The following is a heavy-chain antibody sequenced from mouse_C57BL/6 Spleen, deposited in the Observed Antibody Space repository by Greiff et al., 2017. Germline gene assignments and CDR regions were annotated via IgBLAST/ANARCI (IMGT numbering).Heavy chain of an antibody. CDR2: ISSGGSYT. CDR3: ARHDYDGYYYAMDY. J-gene: IGHJ4*01. V-gene: IGHV5-6*01. D-gene: IGHD2-4*01. CDR1: GFTFSSYG. Sequence: EVKLMEPGGDLVKPGGSLKLSCAASGFTFSSYGMSWVRQTPDQRLEWVATISSGGSYTYYPDNVKGRFTIYREHAKNTLYLQMSRLKSEDTAMYYCARHDYDGYYYAMDYWGQGTSVTVSS.